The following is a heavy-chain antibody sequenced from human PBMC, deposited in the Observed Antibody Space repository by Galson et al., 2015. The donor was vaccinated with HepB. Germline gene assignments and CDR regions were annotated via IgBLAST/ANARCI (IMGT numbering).Heavy chain of an antibody. J-gene: IGHJ6*02. Sequence: SVKVSCKASGYTFTSYGISWVRQAPGQGLEWMGWISAYNGNTNYAQKLQGRVTMTTDTSTSTAYMELRSLRSDDTAVYYCARVAAAHLSDYYYYGMDVWGQGTTVTVSS. CDR3: ARVAAAHLSDYYYYGMDV. CDR2: ISAYNGNT. D-gene: IGHD2-15*01. V-gene: IGHV1-18*01. CDR1: GYTFTSYG.